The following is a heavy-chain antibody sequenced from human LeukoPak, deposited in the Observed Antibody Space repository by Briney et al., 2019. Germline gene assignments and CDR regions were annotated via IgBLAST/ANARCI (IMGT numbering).Heavy chain of an antibody. CDR3: AREGGWERLRGAFDI. CDR2: ISGSGGST. D-gene: IGHD1-26*01. CDR1: GFTFSDHV. V-gene: IGHV3-23*01. Sequence: PGGSLRLSCAASGFTFSDHVMSWVRQAPGKGLELVSAISGSGGSTYYADPVKSRFTISRDNAKNSLYLQMNSLRAEDTAVYYCAREGGWERLRGAFDIWGQGTMVTVSS. J-gene: IGHJ3*02.